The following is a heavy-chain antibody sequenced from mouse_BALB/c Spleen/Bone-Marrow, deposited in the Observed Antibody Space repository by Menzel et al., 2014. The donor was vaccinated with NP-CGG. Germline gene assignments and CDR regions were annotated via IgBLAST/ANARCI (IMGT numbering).Heavy chain of an antibody. D-gene: IGHD2-14*01. Sequence: QVQLQQSGAELMEPGASVRISCKATGYTFSSYWIEWVKQRPGHGLEWIGEILPGSGTTNYNENFKGKATFTADTSSNTAYMQLSSLTSEDSAVYYCARDYRYDGAMDYWGQGTSVTVSS. V-gene: IGHV1-9*01. J-gene: IGHJ4*01. CDR2: ILPGSGTT. CDR3: ARDYRYDGAMDY. CDR1: GYTFSSYW.